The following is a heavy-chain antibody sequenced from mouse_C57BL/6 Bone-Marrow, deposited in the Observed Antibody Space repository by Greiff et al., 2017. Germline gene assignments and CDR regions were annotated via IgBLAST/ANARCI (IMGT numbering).Heavy chain of an antibody. J-gene: IGHJ1*03. D-gene: IGHD1-1*01. CDR1: GYTFTGYW. V-gene: IGHV1-9*01. CDR2: ILPGSGST. Sequence: VKLQESGAELMKPGASVKLSCKATGYTFTGYWIEWVKQRPGHGLEWIGEILPGSGSTNYNEKFKGKATFTSDTSSNTAYMQLSSLTTEDSAIYYCAAPHYYGSSYPYWYFDVWGTGTTVTVSS. CDR3: AAPHYYGSSYPYWYFDV.